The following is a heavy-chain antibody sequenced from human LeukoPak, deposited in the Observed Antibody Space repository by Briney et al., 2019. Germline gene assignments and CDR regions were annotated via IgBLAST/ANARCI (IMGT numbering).Heavy chain of an antibody. D-gene: IGHD3-3*01. V-gene: IGHV4-4*07. Sequence: SETLSLTCTVSGGSISSYYWSWVRQPAGKGLEWIGRIYTSGSTNYNPSLKSRVTMSVDTSKNQFSLKLSSVTAADTAVYYCARGDFWSGYHDYWGQGTLVTVSS. CDR3: ARGDFWSGYHDY. CDR1: GGSISSYY. J-gene: IGHJ4*02. CDR2: IYTSGST.